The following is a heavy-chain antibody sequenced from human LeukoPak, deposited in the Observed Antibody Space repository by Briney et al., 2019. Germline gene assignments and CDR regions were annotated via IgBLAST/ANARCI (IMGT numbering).Heavy chain of an antibody. J-gene: IGHJ4*02. Sequence: SETLSLTCTVSGGSVSSTSHHWDWIRQPPGQGLEWIGSIFYSGSTYYSPSLKSRVTISVDTSKNQFSLKLSSVTAADTAVYYCARENSGSYHGPFDYWGQGTLVTVSS. D-gene: IGHD1-26*01. V-gene: IGHV4-39*07. CDR2: IFYSGST. CDR3: ARENSGSYHGPFDY. CDR1: GGSVSSTSHH.